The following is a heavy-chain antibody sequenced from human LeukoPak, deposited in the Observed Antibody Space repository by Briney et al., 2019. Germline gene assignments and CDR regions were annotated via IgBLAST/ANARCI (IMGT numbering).Heavy chain of an antibody. Sequence: SETLSLTCTVSGRSISSSSYYWGWIRQPPGKGLEWIGSIYYSGSTYYNPSLKSRVTISVDTSKNQFSLKLSSVTAADTAVYYCARQGTPENAPPYYYGSGSSLDYWGQGTLVTVSS. V-gene: IGHV4-39*07. CDR2: IYYSGST. J-gene: IGHJ4*02. CDR1: GRSISSSSYY. CDR3: ARQGTPENAPPYYYGSGSSLDY. D-gene: IGHD3-10*01.